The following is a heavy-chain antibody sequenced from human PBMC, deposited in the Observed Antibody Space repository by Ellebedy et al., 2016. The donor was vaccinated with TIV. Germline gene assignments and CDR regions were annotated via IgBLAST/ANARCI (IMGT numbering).Heavy chain of an antibody. V-gene: IGHV3-11*01. CDR2: ISSSGSTI. D-gene: IGHD3-22*01. Sequence: PGGSLRLSCAASGFTFSDYYINWIRQAPGKGLEWVSYISSSGSTIYYADSVKGRLTISRDNAKNSLYLQMNSLRAEDPAVYYCARPLRYYDSRATSDAFDIWGQGTMVTVSS. J-gene: IGHJ3*02. CDR1: GFTFSDYY. CDR3: ARPLRYYDSRATSDAFDI.